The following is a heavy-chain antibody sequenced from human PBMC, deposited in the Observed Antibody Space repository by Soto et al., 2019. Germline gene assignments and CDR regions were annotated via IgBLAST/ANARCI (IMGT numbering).Heavy chain of an antibody. J-gene: IGHJ6*02. CDR2: ISSSSSYI. Sequence: GGSLRLSCAASGFTFSSYSMNWVRQAPGKGLEWVSSISSSSSYIYYADSVKGRFTISRDNAKNSLYLQMNSLRAEDTAVYYCARDLSSGWSDYYYYGMDVWGQGTTVTVSS. D-gene: IGHD6-19*01. CDR3: ARDLSSGWSDYYYYGMDV. CDR1: GFTFSSYS. V-gene: IGHV3-21*01.